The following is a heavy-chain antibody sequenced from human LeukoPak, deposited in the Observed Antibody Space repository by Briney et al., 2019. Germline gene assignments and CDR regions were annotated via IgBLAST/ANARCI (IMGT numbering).Heavy chain of an antibody. CDR3: ARGGGRHTITKRYFDY. CDR2: ILGDGVTT. CDR1: GLTFSSHG. J-gene: IGHJ4*02. Sequence: GGTLRLSCAASGLTFSSHGMNWVRQPPGKGLKWVSGILGDGVTTYYADSVKGRLTISRDNSKNTLYLQMNSLRVEDTAVYYCARGGGRHTITKRYFDYWGQGTLVTVSS. V-gene: IGHV3-23*01. D-gene: IGHD3-10*01.